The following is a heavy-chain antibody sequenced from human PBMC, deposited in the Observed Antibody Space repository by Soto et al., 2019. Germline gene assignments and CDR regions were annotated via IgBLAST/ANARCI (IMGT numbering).Heavy chain of an antibody. CDR2: IWYDGSNK. Sequence: QVQLVESGGGVVQPGRSLRLSCAASGFTFSSYGMHWVRQAPGKGLGWVAVIWYDGSNKYYADSVQGRFTISRDNSKNTLYLQMNSLRAEDTAVYYCARTGRDGDYAWYFDLWGRGTLVTVSS. V-gene: IGHV3-33*01. D-gene: IGHD4-17*01. CDR3: ARTGRDGDYAWYFDL. CDR1: GFTFSSYG. J-gene: IGHJ2*01.